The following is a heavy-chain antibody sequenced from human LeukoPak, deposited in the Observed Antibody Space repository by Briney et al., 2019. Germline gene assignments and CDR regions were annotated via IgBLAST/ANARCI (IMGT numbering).Heavy chain of an antibody. D-gene: IGHD4/OR15-4a*01. CDR1: GFTFSSYG. Sequence: TGGSLRLSCAASGFTFSSYGTHWVRQAPGKGLEWVAFIRYDGSNKYYADSVKGRFTISRDNSKNTLYLQMNSLRAEDTAVYYCAKGAVLYYYYMDVWGKGTTVTVSS. J-gene: IGHJ6*03. CDR2: IRYDGSNK. V-gene: IGHV3-30*02. CDR3: AKGAVLYYYYMDV.